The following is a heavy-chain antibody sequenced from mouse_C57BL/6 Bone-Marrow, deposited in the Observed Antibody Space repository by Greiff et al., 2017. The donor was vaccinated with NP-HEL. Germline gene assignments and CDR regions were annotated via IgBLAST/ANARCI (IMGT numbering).Heavy chain of an antibody. D-gene: IGHD1-1*01. Sequence: EVKLQESGAELVKPGASVKLSCTASGFNIKDYYMHWVKQRTEQGLEWIGRIDPEDGEAKYAPKFQGKATITADTSSNTAYLQLISLTSEDTAVYYCALLSFAYWGQGTLVTVSA. J-gene: IGHJ3*01. CDR3: ALLSFAY. CDR2: IDPEDGEA. CDR1: GFNIKDYY. V-gene: IGHV14-2*01.